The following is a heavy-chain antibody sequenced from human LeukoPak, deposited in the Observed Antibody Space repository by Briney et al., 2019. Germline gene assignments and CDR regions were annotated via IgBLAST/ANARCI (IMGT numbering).Heavy chain of an antibody. CDR3: ATVATIWRYFDY. Sequence: ASVKVSCKVSGYTLTELSMHWVRQAPGKGLEWMGGFDPEDGETIYAQKFQGRVTMTEDTSTDTAYMELSSLRSEDTAVYYCATVATIWRYFDYWGQGTLVTVPS. CDR2: FDPEDGET. D-gene: IGHD5-12*01. J-gene: IGHJ4*02. V-gene: IGHV1-24*01. CDR1: GYTLTELS.